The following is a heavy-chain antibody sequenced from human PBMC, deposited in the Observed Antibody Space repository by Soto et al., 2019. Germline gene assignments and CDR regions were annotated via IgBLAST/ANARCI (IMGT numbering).Heavy chain of an antibody. Sequence: PGGSLRLSCAASGFTFSSYSMNWVRQAPGKGLEWVSSISSSSSYIYYADSVKGRFTISRDNSKKSLYLQMDSLRLDDTAIYYCASLPDFWGQGTQVTVSS. CDR3: ASLPDF. V-gene: IGHV3-21*04. CDR1: GFTFSSYS. J-gene: IGHJ4*02. CDR2: ISSSSSYI.